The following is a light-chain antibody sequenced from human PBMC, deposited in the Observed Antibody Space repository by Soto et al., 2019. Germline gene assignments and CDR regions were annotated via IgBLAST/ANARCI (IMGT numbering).Light chain of an antibody. J-gene: IGKJ4*01. V-gene: IGKV1-5*03. CDR3: QQYNTYPLT. Sequence: DIQMTQSPSTLSASVGDRVTVTCRASQSISDYLAWYQQRPGKAPKLLIYKASTLESGVPSKFSGTGSGTEFTLTISSLQPDDFATYYCQQYNTYPLTFGGGTKVAIK. CDR1: QSISDY. CDR2: KAS.